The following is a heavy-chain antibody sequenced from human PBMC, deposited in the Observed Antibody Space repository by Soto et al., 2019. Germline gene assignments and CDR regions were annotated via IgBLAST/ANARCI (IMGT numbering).Heavy chain of an antibody. CDR1: GFTFSSYW. CDR3: ARAGFLEWLFPYYYYGMDV. V-gene: IGHV3-74*01. Sequence: GGSLRLSCAASGFTFSSYWMHWVRQAPGKGLVWVTRINSDGSSTSYADSVKGRFTISRDNAKNTLYLQMNSLRAEDTAVYYCARAGFLEWLFPYYYYGMDVWGQGTTVTVSS. D-gene: IGHD3-3*01. J-gene: IGHJ6*02. CDR2: INSDGSST.